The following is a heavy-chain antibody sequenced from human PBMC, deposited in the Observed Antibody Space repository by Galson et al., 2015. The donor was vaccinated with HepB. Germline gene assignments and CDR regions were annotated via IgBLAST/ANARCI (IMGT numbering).Heavy chain of an antibody. CDR2: ISLRDSDT. Sequence: QSGASVKKPGESLKISCKASGYRRRNYWIGWVRQMPGKSLEWMGMISLRDSDTQYSPSFQGQVTISADRSITTTYLQWSSLQASDTAMFFCARDLRCSGAYCYGTSFDYWGQGTLVTVSS. D-gene: IGHD2-15*01. V-gene: IGHV5-51*01. CDR1: GYRRRNYW. J-gene: IGHJ4*02. CDR3: ARDLRCSGAYCYGTSFDY.